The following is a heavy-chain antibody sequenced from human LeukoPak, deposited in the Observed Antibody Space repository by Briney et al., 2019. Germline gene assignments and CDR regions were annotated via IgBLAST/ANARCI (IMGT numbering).Heavy chain of an antibody. Sequence: PGGSLRLSCAAPGFTFSSYWMSWVRQAPGKGLEWVANIKQDGSEKYYVDSVKGRFTISRDNAKNSLYLQMNSLRAEDTAVYYCARVSSSSLGYWGQGTLVTVSS. D-gene: IGHD6-6*01. CDR1: GFTFSSYW. V-gene: IGHV3-7*01. CDR2: IKQDGSEK. CDR3: ARVSSSSLGY. J-gene: IGHJ4*02.